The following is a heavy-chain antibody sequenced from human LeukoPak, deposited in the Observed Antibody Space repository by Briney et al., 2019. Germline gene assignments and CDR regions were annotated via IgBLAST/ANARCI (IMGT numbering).Heavy chain of an antibody. D-gene: IGHD3-22*01. V-gene: IGHV3-48*01. CDR3: ARDKYYYDSSGGGYYFDY. Sequence: GGSLRLSCAASGFTFSSYSMNWVRQAPGKGLEWLSYISTSSTTIYYADSVKGRFTISRDNAKNSLYLQMNSLRAEDTAVYSCARDKYYYDSSGGGYYFDYWGQGTLVTVSS. CDR2: ISTSSTTI. J-gene: IGHJ4*02. CDR1: GFTFSSYS.